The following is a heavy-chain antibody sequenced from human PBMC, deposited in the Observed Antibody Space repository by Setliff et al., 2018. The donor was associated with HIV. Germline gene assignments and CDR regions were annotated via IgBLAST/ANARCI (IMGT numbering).Heavy chain of an antibody. CDR3: ARCLYSSGWYPGYYYYYMDV. Sequence: PGGSLRLSCAASGFTFSNHVMNWVRQAPGKGLEWVSAISTSGGAADYADSVKGRFTISRDNSRNTLYLQMNSLRAEDTAVYYCARCLYSSGWYPGYYYYYMDVWGKGTTVTVSS. V-gene: IGHV3-23*01. CDR2: ISTSGGAA. J-gene: IGHJ6*03. CDR1: GFTFSNHV. D-gene: IGHD6-19*01.